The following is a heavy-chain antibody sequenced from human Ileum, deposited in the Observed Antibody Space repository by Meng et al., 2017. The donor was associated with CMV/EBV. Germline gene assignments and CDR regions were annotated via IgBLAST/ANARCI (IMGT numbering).Heavy chain of an antibody. J-gene: IGHJ5*02. CDR2: VSPYNGNT. CDR3: ARMHFGTGSYSNNWFDP. CDR1: GYTFTNHG. V-gene: IGHV1-18*01. D-gene: IGHD3-10*01. Sequence: ASVKVSCKASGYTFTNHGISWVRQAPGQGLEWMGWVSPYNGNTQYVDNFQGRVTMTTDTSTNTAYMELRGLRFDDTAVYFCARMHFGTGSYSNNWFDPWGQGTLVTVSS.